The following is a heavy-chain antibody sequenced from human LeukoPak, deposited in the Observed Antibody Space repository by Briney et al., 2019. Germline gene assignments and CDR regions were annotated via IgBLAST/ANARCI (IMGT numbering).Heavy chain of an antibody. V-gene: IGHV3-21*01. Sequence: GGSLRLSCAASGFTFSSYEMNWVRQAPGKGLEWVSSISSSSSYIYYADSVKGRFTISRDNAKNSLYLQMNSLRAEDTAVYYCARGIGGSGRDYWGQGTLVTVSS. D-gene: IGHD2-15*01. CDR2: ISSSSSYI. CDR3: ARGIGGSGRDY. CDR1: GFTFSSYE. J-gene: IGHJ4*02.